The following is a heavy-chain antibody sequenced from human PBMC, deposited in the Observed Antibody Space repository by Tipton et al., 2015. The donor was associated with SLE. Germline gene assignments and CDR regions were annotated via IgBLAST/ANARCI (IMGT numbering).Heavy chain of an antibody. CDR1: GDSINSHY. CDR3: AGFQPLTSYWKVETLSNAFVI. D-gene: IGHD2-2*01. CDR2: ISYSGDT. J-gene: IGHJ3*02. Sequence: TLSLTCTVSGDSINSHYWSWIRQSPGKGLQWLGEISYSGDTKYNPSFKSRVTMSVDTSQNQFSLELTTVTAADKAIYFCAGFQPLTSYWKVETLSNAFVIWWQGTLVTVAS. V-gene: IGHV4-59*11.